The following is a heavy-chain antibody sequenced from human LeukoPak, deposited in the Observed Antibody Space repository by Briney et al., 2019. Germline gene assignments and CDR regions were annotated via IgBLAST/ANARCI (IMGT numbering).Heavy chain of an antibody. Sequence: ASVKVSCKASGGTFSSYAISWVRQAPGQGLEWMGWISAYNGNTNYAQKLQGRVTMTTDTSTSTAYMELRSLRSDDTAVYYCARRQSGSKAFDIWGQGTMVTVSS. CDR2: ISAYNGNT. CDR1: GGTFSSYA. J-gene: IGHJ3*02. CDR3: ARRQSGSKAFDI. D-gene: IGHD1-26*01. V-gene: IGHV1-18*01.